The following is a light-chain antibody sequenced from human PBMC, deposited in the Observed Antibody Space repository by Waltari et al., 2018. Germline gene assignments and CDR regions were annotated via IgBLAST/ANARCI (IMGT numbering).Light chain of an antibody. V-gene: IGKV4-1*01. CDR1: QSILFSSTNKSY. Sequence: DIVMTQSPASLAVSLGERATINCKSSQSILFSSTNKSYLAWYQQKPGQSPKLVIYWASTRESGVPDRFSGSGSGTDFTLTISSLQAEDVAVYYCQQYYSNPRTFGQGTKVEIK. CDR3: QQYYSNPRT. J-gene: IGKJ1*01. CDR2: WAS.